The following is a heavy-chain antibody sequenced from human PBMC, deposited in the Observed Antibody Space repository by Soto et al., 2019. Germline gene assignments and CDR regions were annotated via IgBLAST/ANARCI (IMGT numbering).Heavy chain of an antibody. CDR3: ARTRQSCSSSRCHDVYFDY. J-gene: IGHJ4*02. V-gene: IGHV4-4*02. D-gene: IGHD2-2*01. CDR2: IHHNGDT. CDR1: GDSMNTNNW. Sequence: SETLSLTCAVFGDSMNTNNWWSWVRQTPGKGLEWIGEIHHNGDTIYSPSLKSRVTMSLDKSKYQFSLRLTSVTAADTAVYYCARTRQSCSSSRCHDVYFDYWGRGTLVTVSS.